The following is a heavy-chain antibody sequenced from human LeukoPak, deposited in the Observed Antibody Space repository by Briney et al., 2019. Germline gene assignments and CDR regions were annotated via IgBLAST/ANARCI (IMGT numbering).Heavy chain of an antibody. V-gene: IGHV3-7*01. D-gene: IGHD5-24*01. Sequence: GGSLRLSCAASGFTFSRYWMSWVRQAPGKGLEWVANIKEDGGEKFHVDSVKGRFTISRDNSKNTLYLQLGSLRAEDMAVYFCARVKMAVGHAFDIWGQGTIVTVSS. CDR3: ARVKMAVGHAFDI. CDR2: IKEDGGEK. J-gene: IGHJ3*02. CDR1: GFTFSRYW.